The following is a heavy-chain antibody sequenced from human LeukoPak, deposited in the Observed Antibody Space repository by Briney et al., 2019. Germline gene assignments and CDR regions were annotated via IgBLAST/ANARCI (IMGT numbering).Heavy chain of an antibody. CDR1: GVSISSHY. D-gene: IGHD6-6*01. CDR3: AGDVWAAHPSKYYMDV. V-gene: IGHV4-59*11. J-gene: IGHJ6*03. CDR2: IYYSGST. Sequence: SETLCLTCAASGVSISSHYWSWIRQPPGKGLEWVGYIYYSGSTKYNPCLNSRVTISVDVSKNQISLKLSSVTAADTAVYYCAGDVWAAHPSKYYMDVWGKGTTVTVSS.